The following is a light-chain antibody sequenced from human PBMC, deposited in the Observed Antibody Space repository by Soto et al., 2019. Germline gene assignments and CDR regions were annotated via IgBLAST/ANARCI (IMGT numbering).Light chain of an antibody. J-gene: IGKJ5*01. V-gene: IGKV3D-15*01. CDR1: QSVSSN. CDR3: QQYDKWPIT. CDR2: GAS. Sequence: EIVMTQSPATLSVSPGERATLSCRASQSVSSNLAWYQQKPGQAPRLLIYGASLRATGIPARFSGSGSGTDFTLTVSSLQSEDFEVYYCQQYDKWPITFGQGTRLEIE.